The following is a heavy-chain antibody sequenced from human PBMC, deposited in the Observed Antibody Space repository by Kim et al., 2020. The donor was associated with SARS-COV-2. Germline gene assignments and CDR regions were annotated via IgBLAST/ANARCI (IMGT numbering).Heavy chain of an antibody. CDR2: IYHSGST. J-gene: IGHJ6*02. CDR1: GGSISSSNW. D-gene: IGHD2-15*01. V-gene: IGHV4-4*02. CDR3: ARIRDIVVVVAARTGPYYYGMDV. Sequence: SETLSLTCAVSGGSISSSNWWSWVRQPPGKGLEWIGEIYHSGSTNYNPSLKSRVTISVDKSKNQFSLKLSSVTAADTAVYYCARIRDIVVVVAARTGPYYYGMDVWGQGTTVTVSS.